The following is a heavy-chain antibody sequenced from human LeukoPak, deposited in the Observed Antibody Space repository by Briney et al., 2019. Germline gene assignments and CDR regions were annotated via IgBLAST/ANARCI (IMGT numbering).Heavy chain of an antibody. Sequence: PGGSLRLSCAVSGFTFSSYAMSWVRQAPGKGLEWVSAISGSGGSTYYADSVKGRFTISRDNSRNTLYLQMNSLRAEDTAVYYCAKDPPSVTTFDYWGQGTLVTVSS. V-gene: IGHV3-23*01. CDR1: GFTFSSYA. CDR3: AKDPPSVTTFDY. D-gene: IGHD4-17*01. J-gene: IGHJ4*02. CDR2: ISGSGGST.